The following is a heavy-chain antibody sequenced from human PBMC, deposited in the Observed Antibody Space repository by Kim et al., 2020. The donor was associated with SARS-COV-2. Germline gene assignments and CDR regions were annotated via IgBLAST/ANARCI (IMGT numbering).Heavy chain of an antibody. J-gene: IGHJ3*02. Sequence: SVKVSCKASGGTFSSYAISWVRQAPGQGLEWMGGIIPIFGTANYAQKFQGRVTITADESTSTAYMELSSLRSEDTAVYYCGRYGHPSGAFDIWGQGTMVTVSS. CDR3: GRYGHPSGAFDI. V-gene: IGHV1-69*13. CDR1: GGTFSSYA. D-gene: IGHD5-18*01. CDR2: IIPIFGTA.